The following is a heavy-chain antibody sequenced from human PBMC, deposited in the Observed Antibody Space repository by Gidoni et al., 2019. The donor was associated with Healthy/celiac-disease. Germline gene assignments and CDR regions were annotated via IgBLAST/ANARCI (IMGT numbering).Heavy chain of an antibody. V-gene: IGHV3-30*18. Sequence: QVQLVESVGGVVQPGRSLRLSCAAFGFTFSSYGMHWVRQAPGKGLEWVTVISYDGSNKYYADSVKGRFTIFRDNSKNTLYLQMNSLRAEETAVYYCANDVDTVPFDYWGQGTLVTVSS. D-gene: IGHD5-18*01. CDR2: ISYDGSNK. CDR3: ANDVDTVPFDY. J-gene: IGHJ4*02. CDR1: GFTFSSYG.